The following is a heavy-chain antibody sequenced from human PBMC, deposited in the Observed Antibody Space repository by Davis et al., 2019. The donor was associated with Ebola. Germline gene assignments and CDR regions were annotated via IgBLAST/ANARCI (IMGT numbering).Heavy chain of an antibody. CDR2: IKQDGSEK. Sequence: GESLKISCAASGFTFSSYWMSWVRQAPGKGLEWVANIKQDGSEKYYVDSVKGRFTISRDNAKNSLYLQMNSLRVEDTAVYYCARLYYYGSGYAFDIWGQGTMVTVSS. D-gene: IGHD3-10*01. CDR3: ARLYYYGSGYAFDI. V-gene: IGHV3-7*01. J-gene: IGHJ3*02. CDR1: GFTFSSYW.